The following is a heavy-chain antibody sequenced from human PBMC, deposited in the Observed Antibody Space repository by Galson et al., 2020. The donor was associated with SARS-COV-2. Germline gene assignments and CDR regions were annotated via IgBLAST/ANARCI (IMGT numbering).Heavy chain of an antibody. J-gene: IGHJ4*02. V-gene: IGHV3-7*01. Sequence: QLGESLKISCAASGFTFSSYWMSWVRQAPGKGLEWVANIKQDGSEKYYVDSMKSRFTISRDNAKNSLYLQMNSLRAEDTAVYYCARVSSSSWHFDYWGQGTLVTVSS. CDR3: ARVSSSSWHFDY. CDR2: IKQDGSEK. CDR1: GFTFSSYW. D-gene: IGHD6-13*01.